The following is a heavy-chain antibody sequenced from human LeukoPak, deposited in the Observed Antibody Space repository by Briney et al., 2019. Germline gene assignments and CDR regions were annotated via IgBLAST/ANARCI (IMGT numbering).Heavy chain of an antibody. CDR1: GYSISSGYY. D-gene: IGHD2-21*02. CDR3: ARHNSRGDCLFPLGY. J-gene: IGHJ4*02. CDR2: IYHSGST. V-gene: IGHV4-38-2*01. Sequence: SETLSLTCAGSGYSISSGYYWGWIRQPPGKRLEWIGSIYHSGSTYYNPSLKSRVTISVDTSKNQFSLKLSSVTAADTAVYYCARHNSRGDCLFPLGYWGQGTLVTVSS.